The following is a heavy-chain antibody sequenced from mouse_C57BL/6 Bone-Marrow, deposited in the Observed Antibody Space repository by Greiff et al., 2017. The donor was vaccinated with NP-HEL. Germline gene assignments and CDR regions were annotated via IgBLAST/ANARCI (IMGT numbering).Heavy chain of an antibody. Sequence: QVHVKQPGAELVKPGASVKLSCKASGYTFTSYWMHWVKQRPGQGLEWIGMIHPNSGSTNYNEKFKSKATLTVEKSSSTAYMQLSSLTSEDSAVYYCARWAVVATKDYWGQGTTLTVSS. CDR2: IHPNSGST. CDR1: GYTFTSYW. J-gene: IGHJ2*01. D-gene: IGHD1-1*01. V-gene: IGHV1-64*01. CDR3: ARWAVVATKDY.